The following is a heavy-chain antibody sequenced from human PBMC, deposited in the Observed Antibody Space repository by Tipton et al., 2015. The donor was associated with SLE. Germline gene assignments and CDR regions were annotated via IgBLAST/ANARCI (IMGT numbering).Heavy chain of an antibody. D-gene: IGHD3-3*01. V-gene: IGHV3-23*03. J-gene: IGHJ4*02. Sequence: SLRLSCAASGFTFSSYAMNWVRQAPGKGLEWVSGIYGDGSSTYYADSVKGRFTISRDNSKNTLYLQMNSLRAEDTAVYYCASSLLTVFAGFDYWGQGTLVTVSS. CDR2: IYGDGSST. CDR3: ASSLLTVFAGFDY. CDR1: GFTFSSYA.